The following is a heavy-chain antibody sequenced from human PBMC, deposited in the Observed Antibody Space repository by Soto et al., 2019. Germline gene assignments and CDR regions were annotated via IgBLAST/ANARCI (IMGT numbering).Heavy chain of an antibody. J-gene: IGHJ4*02. Sequence: GESLKISCKGVGYKFGNAWIGWVRQMPGKGLEWMGIIKPGTSDIRYSPSCRGHVTISADEAVSTAYLQWSSLKASDTAMYYCAKDRLVAAAILGPFDYWGQGTLVTVSS. CDR2: IKPGTSDI. CDR3: AKDRLVAAAILGPFDY. D-gene: IGHD2-2*02. V-gene: IGHV5-51*01. CDR1: GYKFGNAW.